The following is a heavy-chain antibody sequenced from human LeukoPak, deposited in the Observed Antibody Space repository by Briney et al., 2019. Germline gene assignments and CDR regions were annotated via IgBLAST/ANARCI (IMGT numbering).Heavy chain of an antibody. Sequence: SRTLSLTCAVSGGSISSGGYSWSWIRQPPGKGLEWIGYIYHSGSTYYNPSLKSRVTISVDRSKNQFSLKLSSVTAADTAVYYCARGSTQSIAAAGTFDPWGQGTLVTVSS. CDR2: IYHSGST. V-gene: IGHV4-30-2*01. J-gene: IGHJ5*02. CDR3: ARGSTQSIAAAGTFDP. CDR1: GGSISSGGYS. D-gene: IGHD6-13*01.